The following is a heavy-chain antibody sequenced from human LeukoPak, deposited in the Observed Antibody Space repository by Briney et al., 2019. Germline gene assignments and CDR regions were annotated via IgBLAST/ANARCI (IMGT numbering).Heavy chain of an antibody. Sequence: GGSLRLSCAASGFTFSSYWMIWVRQAPGKGLEWVANIQQDGSEKYYVDSVKGRFTISRDNAKNSLYLQMNSLRAEDTAVYYCARDPLFTNSGSSSWFFDYWGQGTLVTVSS. V-gene: IGHV3-7*05. D-gene: IGHD6-13*01. CDR1: GFTFSSYW. CDR3: ARDPLFTNSGSSSWFFDY. J-gene: IGHJ4*02. CDR2: IQQDGSEK.